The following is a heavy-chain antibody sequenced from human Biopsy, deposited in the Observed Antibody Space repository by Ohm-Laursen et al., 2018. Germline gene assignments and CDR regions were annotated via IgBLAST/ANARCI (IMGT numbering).Heavy chain of an antibody. CDR1: GFTFNNYG. J-gene: IGHJ6*02. D-gene: IGHD5-18*01. Sequence: SLRLSCTASGFTFNNYGMQWVRQAPGKGLEWVAFIFYDGSNTYYADSVKGRFTISRGNSRDTLYLQMSSLRAEDTAVYYCAKDRYNYTPIGGFSMDVWGQGTTVTVSS. CDR2: IFYDGSNT. V-gene: IGHV3-30*02. CDR3: AKDRYNYTPIGGFSMDV.